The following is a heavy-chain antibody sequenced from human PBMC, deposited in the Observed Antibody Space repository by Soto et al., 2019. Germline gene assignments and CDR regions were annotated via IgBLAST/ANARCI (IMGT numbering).Heavy chain of an antibody. Sequence: SETLSLTCTVSGGSVSSSSRYWGWIRQPPGKGLEWIGSIYYSGGTYYTPSLNSRVTISVDTSKNQFSLKLTSVTPADTAVYYCARHLTESDHAHYYYYYYTDVWGKGATVTVSS. V-gene: IGHV4-39*01. CDR2: IYYSGGT. CDR3: ARHLTESDHAHYYYYYYTDV. D-gene: IGHD2-21*02. CDR1: GGSVSSSSRY. J-gene: IGHJ6*03.